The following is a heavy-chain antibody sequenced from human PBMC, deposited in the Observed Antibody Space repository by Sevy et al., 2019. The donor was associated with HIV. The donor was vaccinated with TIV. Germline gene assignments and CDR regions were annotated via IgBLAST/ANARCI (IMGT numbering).Heavy chain of an antibody. V-gene: IGHV1-2*02. CDR1: GYTFTGYY. Sequence: ASVKVSCKASGYTFTGYYMHWVRQAPGQGLEWMGWINPNSGGTNYAQKFQGRVTMTRDTSIRTAYMGLSRLRSDDTAVYHCARVGVSAPVTSDAFDIWGQGTMVTVSS. CDR3: ARVGVSAPVTSDAFDI. J-gene: IGHJ3*02. CDR2: INPNSGGT. D-gene: IGHD2-2*01.